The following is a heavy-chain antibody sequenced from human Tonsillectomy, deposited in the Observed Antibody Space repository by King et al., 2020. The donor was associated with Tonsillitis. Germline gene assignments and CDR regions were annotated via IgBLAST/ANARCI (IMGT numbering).Heavy chain of an antibody. CDR3: ARHAVRMITFGGVIVNTLQFDY. D-gene: IGHD3-16*02. Sequence: QLVQSWAEVRKSGASVKVSCSFSGFTITIYGIHWVQQSPGQGLEWMGWINPGNGSPSYAKKFQGRFTMTRDMSTTTAYTDLSSLTSEDMAVYYYARHAVRMITFGGVIVNTLQFDYWGQGTLVTVSS. CDR2: INPGNGSP. CDR1: GFTITIYG. V-gene: IGHV1-38-4*01. J-gene: IGHJ4*02.